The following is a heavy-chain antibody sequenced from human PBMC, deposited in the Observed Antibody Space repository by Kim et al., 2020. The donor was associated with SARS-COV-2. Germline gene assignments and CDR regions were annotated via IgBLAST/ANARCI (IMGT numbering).Heavy chain of an antibody. V-gene: IGHV3-74*01. CDR2: INNDGTST. D-gene: IGHD3-10*01. CDR1: GFTFSSYW. Sequence: GGSLRLSCAASGFTFSSYWMHWVRQTPEKGLVWVSRINNDGTSTTYTDSVKGRFTISKVNAKNTLYPQMNSLRAEDTAVYYCARDGHGEPYYFDLWGQGT. J-gene: IGHJ4*02. CDR3: ARDGHGEPYYFDL.